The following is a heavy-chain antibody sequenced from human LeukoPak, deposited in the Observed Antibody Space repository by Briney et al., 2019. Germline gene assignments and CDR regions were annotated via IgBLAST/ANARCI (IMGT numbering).Heavy chain of an antibody. CDR2: IYYSGST. CDR3: ARSPTTVRGVPGV. CDR1: GGSFSGYY. Sequence: SETLSLTCAVYGGSFSGYYWSWIRQPPGKGLEWIGYIYYSGSTNYNPSLKSRVTISVDTSKNQFSLKLSSVTAADTAVYYCARSPTTVRGVPGVWGKGTTVTISS. D-gene: IGHD3-10*01. V-gene: IGHV4-59*12. J-gene: IGHJ6*04.